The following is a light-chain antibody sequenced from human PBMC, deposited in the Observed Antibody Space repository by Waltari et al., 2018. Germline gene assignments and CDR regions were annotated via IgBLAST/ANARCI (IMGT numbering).Light chain of an antibody. CDR3: QTGGHGTWV. CDR2: VNSDGTH. J-gene: IGLJ3*02. Sequence: QQPERGPRYLMKVNSDGTHSKGDDIPDCFSGSSSGAERYLTISSLQSEDEADYYCQTGGHGTWVFGGGTKVTVL. V-gene: IGLV4-69*01.